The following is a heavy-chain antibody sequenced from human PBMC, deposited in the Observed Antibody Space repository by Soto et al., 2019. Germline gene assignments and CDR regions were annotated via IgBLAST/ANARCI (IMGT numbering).Heavy chain of an antibody. CDR3: ASTPTGLATRAFDH. CDR2: IYYSGST. J-gene: IGHJ4*02. D-gene: IGHD5-12*01. V-gene: IGHV4-61*08. Sequence: PSETLSLTCSVSGASVSSGDYYWSWIRQPPGKGLEWIGYIYYSGSTHYNPSLESRVTMSLDPSKNQLSLRLRSVTAADTAVYYCASTPTGLATRAFDHWGQGALVTVSS. CDR1: GASVSSGDYY.